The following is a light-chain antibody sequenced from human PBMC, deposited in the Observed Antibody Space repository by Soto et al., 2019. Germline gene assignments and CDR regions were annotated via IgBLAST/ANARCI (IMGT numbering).Light chain of an antibody. Sequence: QSVLTQPASVSGSPGQSITISCTGTSSDVGCYNYVSWYQQHPGKAPKLMIYDVSNRPSGVSNRFSGSKSGNTASLTISGLQAEDEADYYCSSYTSSRTYVFGTGTKVTVL. J-gene: IGLJ1*01. CDR2: DVS. CDR3: SSYTSSRTYV. V-gene: IGLV2-14*01. CDR1: SSDVGCYNY.